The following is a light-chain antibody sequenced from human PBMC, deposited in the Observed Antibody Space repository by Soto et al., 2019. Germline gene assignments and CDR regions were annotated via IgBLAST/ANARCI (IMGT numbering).Light chain of an antibody. V-gene: IGKV1-5*03. J-gene: IGKJ1*01. CDR3: QQYSSWWI. Sequence: DIQMTQSPSTLSASVGDRVTITCRASQSISSWLAWYQQKPGKAPKLLIYKASTLESGVPSRFSGSESGTEFTLTINSLQPDDFATYYCQQYSSWWIFGQGTKVEIK. CDR2: KAS. CDR1: QSISSW.